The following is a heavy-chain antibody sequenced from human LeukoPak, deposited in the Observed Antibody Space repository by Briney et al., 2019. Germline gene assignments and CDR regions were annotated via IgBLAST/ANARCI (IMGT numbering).Heavy chain of an antibody. V-gene: IGHV1-46*01. CDR3: APTPSGASWYFDL. Sequence: ASVKVSCKASGYTFTSYFMHWVRQAPGQGLEWMGIINPSGGFTSYAQKSQGRVTMTRDTSTSTVYMELSSLRSEDTAVYYCAPTPSGASWYFDLWGRGTLVTVSS. CDR2: INPSGGFT. J-gene: IGHJ2*01. CDR1: GYTFTSYF. D-gene: IGHD7-27*01.